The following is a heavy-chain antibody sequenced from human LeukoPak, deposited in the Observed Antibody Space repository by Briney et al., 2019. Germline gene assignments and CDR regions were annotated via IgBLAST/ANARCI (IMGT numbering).Heavy chain of an antibody. D-gene: IGHD7-27*01. CDR2: IKEDGSEK. Sequence: GGSLRLSCAPSGFTFSNYWMSWVRQAPGKGLEWVANIKEDGSEKNYVDSVKGRFTISRDNAKNSLYLQMNSLRGEDTTVYYCARDYTGGWNDYWGQGIRVTVSS. CDR3: ARDYTGGWNDY. J-gene: IGHJ4*02. CDR1: GFTFSNYW. V-gene: IGHV3-7*01.